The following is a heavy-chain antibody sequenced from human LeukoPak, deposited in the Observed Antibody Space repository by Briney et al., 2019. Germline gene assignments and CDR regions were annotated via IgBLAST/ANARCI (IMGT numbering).Heavy chain of an antibody. CDR3: ARDPIPYGEGNWYFDL. CDR2: IYYSGST. D-gene: IGHD2-2*02. CDR1: GGSISSSSYY. Sequence: PSETLSLTCTVSGGSISSSSYYWGWIRQPPGKGLEWIGSIYYSGSTYYNPSLKSRVTISVDTSKNQFSLKLSSVTAADTAVYYCARDPIPYGEGNWYFDLWGRGTLVTVSS. V-gene: IGHV4-39*07. J-gene: IGHJ2*01.